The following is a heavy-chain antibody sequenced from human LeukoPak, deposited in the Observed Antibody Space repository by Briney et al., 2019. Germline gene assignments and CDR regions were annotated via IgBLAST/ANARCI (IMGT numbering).Heavy chain of an antibody. V-gene: IGHV3-74*01. CDR1: GFTFSSDW. D-gene: IGHD2/OR15-2a*01. CDR3: ARANRGLDY. CDR2: INSDGTST. J-gene: IGHJ4*02. Sequence: GGSLRLSCAGSGFTFSSDWMHWVRQVPGKGLVWVSRINSDGTSTNYADSVKGRFTISRDNAKNTLYLQMNSLRAEDTAVYHCARANRGLDYWGQGTLVTVSS.